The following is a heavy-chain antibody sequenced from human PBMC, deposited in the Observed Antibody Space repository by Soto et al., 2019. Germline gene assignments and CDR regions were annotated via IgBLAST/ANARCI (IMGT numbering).Heavy chain of an antibody. V-gene: IGHV3-7*03. CDR2: IKQDGSET. J-gene: IGHJ6*02. CDR1: GLTFSSYL. CDR3: SRYLADESYYYYGMDV. Sequence: GWCLRLSWAASGLTFSSYLMSWVGPAAGKGLEWVANIKQDGSETYYVDSVKGRFTISRDTAKNSLSLQMNRLRAEDTAVYYCSRYLADESYYYYGMDVWGQGPTVTVYS.